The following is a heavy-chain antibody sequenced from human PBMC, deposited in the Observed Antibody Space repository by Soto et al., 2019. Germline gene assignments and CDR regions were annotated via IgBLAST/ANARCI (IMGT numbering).Heavy chain of an antibody. V-gene: IGHV3-23*01. D-gene: IGHD2-15*01. CDR1: GFTVSSHA. CDR3: APHVSCSGGSCQYDAFAI. CDR2: VTADGGT. J-gene: IGHJ3*02. Sequence: EVQVLESGGGLVQPGGSLRLSCEGSGFTVSSHAMTWIRQAPGKGPEWVSTVTADGGTYYADSVKDRFAMSTDTSENTLYLQMNSLGAEDTAAYYCAPHVSCSGGSCQYDAFAIRGQGTMVTVSS.